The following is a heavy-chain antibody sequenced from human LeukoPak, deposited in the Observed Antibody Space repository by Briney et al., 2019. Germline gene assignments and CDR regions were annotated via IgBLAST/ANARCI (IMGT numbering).Heavy chain of an antibody. CDR1: GFTFSSYG. D-gene: IGHD6-6*01. CDR2: IRYDGSNK. Sequence: PGGSLRLSCAASGFTFSSYGMHWVRQAPGKGLEWVAFIRYDGSNKYYADSVKGRFTISRDNSKNTLYLQMNSLRAEDTAVYYCAKPSRYSSSYPDYWGQGTLVTVSS. J-gene: IGHJ4*02. CDR3: AKPSRYSSSYPDY. V-gene: IGHV3-30*02.